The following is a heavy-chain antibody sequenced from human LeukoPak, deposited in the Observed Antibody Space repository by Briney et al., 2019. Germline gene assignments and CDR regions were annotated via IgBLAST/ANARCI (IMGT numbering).Heavy chain of an antibody. Sequence: SETLSLTGTGSGGSISGDSYYWGWIRQPPGKGREWIGSIYYSGSTYYNPSLKSRVTISVDTSKNQTSLKLRAVTAADTAMYYCARLWSGYRPPDSWGQGTLVTVSS. CDR3: ARLWSGYRPPDS. J-gene: IGHJ4*02. D-gene: IGHD3-3*01. CDR2: IYYSGST. V-gene: IGHV4-39*01. CDR1: GGSISGDSYY.